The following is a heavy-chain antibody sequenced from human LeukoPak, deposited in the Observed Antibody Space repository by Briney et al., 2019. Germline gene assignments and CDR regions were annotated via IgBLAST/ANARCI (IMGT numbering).Heavy chain of an antibody. CDR1: GGSFSAYY. Sequence: SETLSLTCDVCGGSFSAYYWSCIRQPPGKGLEWIGEINHSGSTNYNPSLKSRVTIPIDTSKNQFSLKLSSVTAADTAVYYCASLKDRDRIDYWGQGTLVTVSS. V-gene: IGHV4-34*01. CDR2: INHSGST. J-gene: IGHJ4*02. CDR3: ASLKDRDRIDY.